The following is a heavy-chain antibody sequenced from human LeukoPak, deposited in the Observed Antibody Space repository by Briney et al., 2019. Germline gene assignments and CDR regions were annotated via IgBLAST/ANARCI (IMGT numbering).Heavy chain of an antibody. Sequence: SETLSLTCAVYGESFSAYYWNWIRQAPGKRLEWIGEIRHSGTSNYNPALKSRVHISVDPSKKQFSLKLSSVTAADTAVYYCARGLSRGRTIGVIVQRPYYYMDVWGTGTTVIVSS. CDR2: IRHSGTS. V-gene: IGHV4-34*01. D-gene: IGHD3-3*01. J-gene: IGHJ6*03. CDR3: ARGLSRGRTIGVIVQRPYYYMDV. CDR1: GESFSAYY.